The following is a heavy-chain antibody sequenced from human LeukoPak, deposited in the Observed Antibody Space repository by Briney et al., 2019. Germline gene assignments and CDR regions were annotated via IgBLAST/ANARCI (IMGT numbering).Heavy chain of an antibody. CDR1: GFTFSSYE. CDR2: ISGSGDLV. D-gene: IGHD3-3*01. J-gene: IGHJ4*02. Sequence: GGSLRLSCAASGFTFSSYEMNWVRQAPGKGLEWLAYISGSGDLVHYADSVKGRFTISRDNAKNSLYLQMNSLRAEDTAVYYCAREGVLEWLSSYPSYFDYWGQGTLVTVSS. V-gene: IGHV3-48*03. CDR3: AREGVLEWLSSYPSYFDY.